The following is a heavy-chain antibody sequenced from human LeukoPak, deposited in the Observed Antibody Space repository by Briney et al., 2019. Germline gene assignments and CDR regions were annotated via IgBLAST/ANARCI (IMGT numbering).Heavy chain of an antibody. CDR3: ARAAGTRYSSSWPFDY. J-gene: IGHJ4*02. CDR2: INPNSGGT. V-gene: IGHV1-2*06. D-gene: IGHD6-13*01. Sequence: ASLKVSCKASGYTFTGYYMHWVRQAPGQGLEWMGRINPNSGGTNYAQKFQGRVTMTRDTSISTAYMELSRLRSDDTAVYYCARAAGTRYSSSWPFDYWGQGTLVTVSS. CDR1: GYTFTGYY.